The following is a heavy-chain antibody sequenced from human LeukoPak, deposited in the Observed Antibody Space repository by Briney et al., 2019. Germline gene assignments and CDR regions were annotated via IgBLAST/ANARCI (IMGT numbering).Heavy chain of an antibody. V-gene: IGHV3-30*02. CDR3: AKDIWAIAVAEPFDY. CDR1: GFTFSSYG. Sequence: GGSLRLSCAASGFTFSSYGMHWVRQAPGKGLEWVAFIRYDGSNKYYADSVKGRFTIFRDNSKNTLYLQMNSLRAEDTAVYYCAKDIWAIAVAEPFDYWGQGTLVTVSS. J-gene: IGHJ4*02. D-gene: IGHD6-19*01. CDR2: IRYDGSNK.